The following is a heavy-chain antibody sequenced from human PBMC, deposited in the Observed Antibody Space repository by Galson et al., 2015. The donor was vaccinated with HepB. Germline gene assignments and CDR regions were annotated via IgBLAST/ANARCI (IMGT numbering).Heavy chain of an antibody. CDR2: TYYRSKWYN. D-gene: IGHD5-24*01. Sequence: CAISGDSVSSNSAAWNWIRQSPSRGLEWLGRTYYRSKWYNDYAVSVKSRITINPDTSKNQFSLQLNSVTPEDTAVYYCARSPSSRDGYNLRNYFDYWGQGTLVTVSS. CDR1: GDSVSSNSAA. J-gene: IGHJ4*02. V-gene: IGHV6-1*01. CDR3: ARSPSSRDGYNLRNYFDY.